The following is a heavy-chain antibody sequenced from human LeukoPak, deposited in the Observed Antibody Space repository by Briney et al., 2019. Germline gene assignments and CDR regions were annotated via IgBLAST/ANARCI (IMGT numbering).Heavy chain of an antibody. CDR2: IYPGDSDT. Sequence: GESLKIFCKGSGYSFTSYWIGWVRQMPGKGLEWMGIIYPGDSDTRYSPSFQGQVTISADKSISTAYLQWSSLKASDTAMYYCARRYYGSGSYYNWFDPWGQGTLVTVSS. CDR1: GYSFTSYW. J-gene: IGHJ5*02. V-gene: IGHV5-51*01. CDR3: ARRYYGSGSYYNWFDP. D-gene: IGHD3-10*01.